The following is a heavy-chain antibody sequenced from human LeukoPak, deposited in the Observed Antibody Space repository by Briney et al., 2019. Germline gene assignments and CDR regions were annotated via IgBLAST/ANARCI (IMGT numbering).Heavy chain of an antibody. CDR2: IKNDGTVK. CDR1: GFTLSYHW. CDR3: AKDSYSKGDY. V-gene: IGHV3-7*01. Sequence: GGSLRLSCAASGFTLSYHWMTWVRQAPGKGLEWVANIKNDGTVKNYVDSVKGRFTISRDNAKNSLYLQMNSLRAEDTGVYYCAKDSYSKGDYWGRGALVTVSS. D-gene: IGHD5-18*01. J-gene: IGHJ4*02.